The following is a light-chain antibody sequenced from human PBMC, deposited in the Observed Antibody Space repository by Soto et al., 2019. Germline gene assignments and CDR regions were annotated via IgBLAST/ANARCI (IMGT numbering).Light chain of an antibody. J-gene: IGKJ1*01. CDR3: LHDYTYPRT. V-gene: IGKV1-6*01. CDR1: QDIRND. CDR2: AAS. Sequence: AIQMTQSPSSLSASVGDRVTITCRASQDIRNDLGWYQQKPGEAPQLLIYAASHLQSGVPSRFSGSGSGTDFTLTISSLQPEDFATYYCLHDYTYPRTFGQGTKVDTK.